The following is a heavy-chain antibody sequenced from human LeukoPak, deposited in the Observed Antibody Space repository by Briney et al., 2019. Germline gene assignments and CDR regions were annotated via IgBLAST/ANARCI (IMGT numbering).Heavy chain of an antibody. CDR3: ARDRGGAYDFWSGYYTGYFDY. Sequence: GGSLRLSCAASGFTFSSYSMNWVRQAPGKGLEWVSSISSSSSYIYYAGSVKGRFTISRDNAKNSMYLQMNSLRAEDTAVYYCARDRGGAYDFWSGYYTGYFDYWGQGTLVTVSS. CDR2: ISSSSSYI. V-gene: IGHV3-21*01. CDR1: GFTFSSYS. D-gene: IGHD3-3*01. J-gene: IGHJ4*02.